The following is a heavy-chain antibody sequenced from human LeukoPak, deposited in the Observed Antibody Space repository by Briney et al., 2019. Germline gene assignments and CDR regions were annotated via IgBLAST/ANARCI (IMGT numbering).Heavy chain of an antibody. Sequence: GGSLRLSCVASGFSFSSYWMSWVRQTPGKGLEWVANIKQEGSARYYVDSVTGRFTISRDNAMNSLYLQMNSLRVEDTAVYYCATDPGIAAAGTVGYFDSWGQGILVTVSS. V-gene: IGHV3-7*01. CDR2: IKQEGSAR. CDR1: GFSFSSYW. D-gene: IGHD6-13*01. J-gene: IGHJ4*02. CDR3: ATDPGIAAAGTVGYFDS.